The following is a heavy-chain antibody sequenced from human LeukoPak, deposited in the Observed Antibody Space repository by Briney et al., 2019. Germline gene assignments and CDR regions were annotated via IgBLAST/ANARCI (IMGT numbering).Heavy chain of an antibody. J-gene: IGHJ4*02. CDR1: GYNFTNYD. Sequence: ASVKVSCKASGYNFTNYDITWVRQATGQGLEWVGWMNPNSGNTGYAQEFQGRVTMTRSTSISTAYMELSNLRSEDTAVYYCARGRGRDGYRFDYWGQGTLVTVSS. CDR2: MNPNSGNT. CDR3: ARGRGRDGYRFDY. V-gene: IGHV1-8*01. D-gene: IGHD5-24*01.